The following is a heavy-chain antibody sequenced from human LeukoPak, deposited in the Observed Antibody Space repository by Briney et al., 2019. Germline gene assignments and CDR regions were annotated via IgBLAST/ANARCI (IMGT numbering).Heavy chain of an antibody. CDR2: ISGSGGST. Sequence: PGGSLRLSCAASGFTFSSYAMSWVRQAPGKGLEWVSAISGSGGSTYYADSVKGRFTISRDNSKNTLYLQMNSLRAEDTAVYYRAKGTYSSSWYSFDYWGQGTRVTVSS. V-gene: IGHV3-23*01. CDR3: AKGTYSSSWYSFDY. D-gene: IGHD6-13*01. J-gene: IGHJ4*02. CDR1: GFTFSSYA.